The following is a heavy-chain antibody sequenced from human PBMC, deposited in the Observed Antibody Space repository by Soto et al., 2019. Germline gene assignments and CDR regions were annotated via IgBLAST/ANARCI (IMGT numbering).Heavy chain of an antibody. CDR1: GCTFSSNG. Sequence: PGGSLILSCTASGCTFSSNGRNWVRQAPGKGLEWVASISGNGAFTNYANSVKGRLTISRDNSKNTVLLLMDGLRAEDTAFYYCAKDVGDYPLQLFDSWGQGTLVTVSS. CDR2: ISGNGAFT. V-gene: IGHV3-23*01. J-gene: IGHJ4*02. D-gene: IGHD4-17*01. CDR3: AKDVGDYPLQLFDS.